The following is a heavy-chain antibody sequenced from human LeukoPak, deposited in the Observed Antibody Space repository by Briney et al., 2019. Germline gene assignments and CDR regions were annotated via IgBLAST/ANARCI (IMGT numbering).Heavy chain of an antibody. D-gene: IGHD2-2*01. CDR3: AREGCSSTSCYFPRYYYMDV. V-gene: IGHV4-4*07. CDR1: GGSISRYY. CDR2: IYSSGST. Sequence: SDTLTLTCTVSGGSISRYYGSWIRQPAGKGLEWIGRIYSSGSTNYNPSLKSRVTMSVETSTNQCSLKLSSVTAADTAVYYCAREGCSSTSCYFPRYYYMDVWGKGTTVTVSS. J-gene: IGHJ6*03.